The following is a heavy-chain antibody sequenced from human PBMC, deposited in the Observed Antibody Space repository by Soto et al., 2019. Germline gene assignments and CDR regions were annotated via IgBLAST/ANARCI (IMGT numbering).Heavy chain of an antibody. CDR3: TTGIYYDILTGYHNVAY. Sequence: GGSLRLSCAASGFAFSGSALHWVRQASGKGLEWLGRIRGISNSYATSYAASVKGRATISRDDSKNTVYLQMNSLKTEDTAVYYCTTGIYYDILTGYHNVAYWGQGALVTVSS. CDR2: IRGISNSYAT. V-gene: IGHV3-73*01. D-gene: IGHD3-9*01. CDR1: GFAFSGSA. J-gene: IGHJ4*02.